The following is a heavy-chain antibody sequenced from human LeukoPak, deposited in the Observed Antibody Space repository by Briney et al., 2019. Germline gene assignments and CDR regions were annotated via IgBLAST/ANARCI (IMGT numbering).Heavy chain of an antibody. Sequence: PSETLSLTCAVYGGSFSGYYWSWIRQPPGKGLEWIGEINHSGSTNYNPSLKSRVTISVDTSKNQFSLKLSSVTAADTAVYYCAAQSGSQKYYFDYWGQGTLVTVSS. CDR1: GGSFSGYY. CDR3: AAQSGSQKYYFDY. CDR2: INHSGST. D-gene: IGHD5-24*01. V-gene: IGHV4-34*01. J-gene: IGHJ4*02.